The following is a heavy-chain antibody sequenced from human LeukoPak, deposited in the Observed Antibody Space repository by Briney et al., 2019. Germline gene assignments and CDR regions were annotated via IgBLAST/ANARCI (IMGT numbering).Heavy chain of an antibody. V-gene: IGHV3-49*03. Sequence: GGSLRLSCTASGFTLGDYAMSWFRQAPGKGLEWVGFIRSKAHGGTTEYAASVKGRFTISRDDSKSIAYLQMNSLKTEDTAVYYCTRGKGDQGWYWGQGTLVTVSS. CDR2: IRSKAHGGTT. D-gene: IGHD2-15*01. CDR3: TRGKGDQGWY. J-gene: IGHJ4*02. CDR1: GFTLGDYA.